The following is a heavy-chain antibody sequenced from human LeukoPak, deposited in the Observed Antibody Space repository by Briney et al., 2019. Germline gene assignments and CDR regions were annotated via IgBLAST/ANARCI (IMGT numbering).Heavy chain of an antibody. CDR1: GGSISSYY. CDR3: ARIWGEGSSWYEITATREYFDY. D-gene: IGHD6-13*01. CDR2: IYYSGST. J-gene: IGHJ4*02. V-gene: IGHV4-30-4*01. Sequence: SETLSLTCTVSGGSISSYYWSWIRQPPGKGLEWIGYIYYSGSTYYNPSLKSRVTISVDTSKNQFSLKLSSVTAADTAVYYCARIWGEGSSWYEITATREYFDYWGQGTLVTVSS.